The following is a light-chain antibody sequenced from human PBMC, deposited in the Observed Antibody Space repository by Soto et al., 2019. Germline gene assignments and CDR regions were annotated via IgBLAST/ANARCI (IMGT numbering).Light chain of an antibody. CDR3: LLYYGGQLGV. V-gene: IGLV7-43*01. CDR2: STN. Sequence: QAAVTQEPSLTVSPGGTVTLTCAPSSGAVTSGNYPNWFQQKPGQAPRALIYSTNHKYSWTPARFSGSLLGGKAALTLSGVQPEDEADYYCLLYYGGQLGVFGGGTKLTVL. CDR1: SGAVTSGNY. J-gene: IGLJ2*01.